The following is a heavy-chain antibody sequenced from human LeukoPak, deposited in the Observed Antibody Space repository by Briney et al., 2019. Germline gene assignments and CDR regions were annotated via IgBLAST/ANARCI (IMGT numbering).Heavy chain of an antibody. V-gene: IGHV3-74*01. Sequence: GGSLRLSCAASEFTFSTYCMHWVRQAPGKGLVWVSRINSDGTNTDYADSVKGRFTISRDNAKNTLYMQMNSLRVDDTAVYYCVREASGVSSSAFDVWGQVTMVTVAS. CDR2: INSDGTNT. D-gene: IGHD1-26*01. J-gene: IGHJ3*01. CDR3: VREASGVSSSAFDV. CDR1: EFTFSTYC.